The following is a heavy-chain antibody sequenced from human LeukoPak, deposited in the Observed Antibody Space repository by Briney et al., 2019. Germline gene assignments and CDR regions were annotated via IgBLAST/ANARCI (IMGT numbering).Heavy chain of an antibody. J-gene: IGHJ4*02. CDR1: GGSFSGYY. Sequence: SETLSLTCAVYGGSFSGYYWSWIRQPPGKGLEWIGEINHSGSTNYNPSLKSRVTISVDTSKNQFSLKLSSVTAADTAVYYCAKDKALPPEQQLFDYWGQGTLVTVSS. D-gene: IGHD6-13*01. CDR3: AKDKALPPEQQLFDY. CDR2: INHSGST. V-gene: IGHV4-34*01.